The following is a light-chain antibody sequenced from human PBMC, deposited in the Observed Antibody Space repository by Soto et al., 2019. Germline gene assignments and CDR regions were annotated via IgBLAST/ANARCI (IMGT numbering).Light chain of an antibody. CDR2: DAS. V-gene: IGKV3-15*01. CDR3: QQYNHWWT. CDR1: QSVSSN. Sequence: EVVMTQSPATLSVSPGERATLSCRASQSVSSNLAWFQQKPGQAPRLVIYDASTRATGIPARFSGSGSGTEFTLIISSLQSEDCAVYYCQQYNHWWTFGQGTKVEIK. J-gene: IGKJ1*01.